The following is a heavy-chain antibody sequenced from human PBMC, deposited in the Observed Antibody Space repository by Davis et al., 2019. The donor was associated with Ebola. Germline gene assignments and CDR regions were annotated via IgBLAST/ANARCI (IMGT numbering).Heavy chain of an antibody. CDR2: ISWNSGSI. CDR1: GFTFDDYA. V-gene: IGHV3-9*01. CDR3: ARLGVYGSGSHKYYYYGMDV. Sequence: PGGSLRLSCAASGFTFDDYAMHWVRQAPGKGLEWVSGISWNSGSIGYADSVKGRFTISRDNAKNSLYLQMNSLRAEDTAVYYCARLGVYGSGSHKYYYYGMDVWGQGTTVTVSS. J-gene: IGHJ6*02. D-gene: IGHD3-10*01.